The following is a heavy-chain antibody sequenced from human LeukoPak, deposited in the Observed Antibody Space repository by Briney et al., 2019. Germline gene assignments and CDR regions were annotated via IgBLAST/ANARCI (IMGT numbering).Heavy chain of an antibody. CDR2: IYYNGGS. J-gene: IGHJ4*02. Sequence: SETLSLTCTVSGGSVNGYYWSWVRRPPGQGLEWVAYIYYNGGSNSNPSLKSRVTISVDTSKNQFSLKLNSVTAADTAVYYCARHHNGGTHYFDYGGQGTLVTVSS. V-gene: IGHV4-59*08. CDR3: ARHHNGGTHYFDY. CDR1: GGSVNGYY. D-gene: IGHD4-23*01.